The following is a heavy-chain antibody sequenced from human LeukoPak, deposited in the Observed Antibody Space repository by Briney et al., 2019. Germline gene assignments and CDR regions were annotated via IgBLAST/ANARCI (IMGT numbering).Heavy chain of an antibody. Sequence: GRSLRLSCATSGFPFVAYALHWVRQAPGKGLEWVAVISSDTTNKYYMDSVKGRFTISRDNSKNTLYLQMDSLRLEDTAVYYCARLAAASPGYWGQGTLVTVSS. CDR2: ISSDTTNK. CDR1: GFPFVAYA. D-gene: IGHD3-16*01. V-gene: IGHV3-30*10. CDR3: ARLAAASPGY. J-gene: IGHJ4*02.